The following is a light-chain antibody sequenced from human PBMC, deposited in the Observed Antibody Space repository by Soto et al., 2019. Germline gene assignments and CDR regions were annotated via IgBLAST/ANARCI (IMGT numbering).Light chain of an antibody. CDR1: QSISRW. J-gene: IGKJ1*01. V-gene: IGKV1-5*01. Sequence: QMTQYPSSQSASVGDRVTITCRASQSISRWLAWYQQKPGKAPQLLIYDASALPRGVPSRFSGSGSGTKFTLTIASLQPDDFATYYCQQYETFSGTFGPGSKADI. CDR3: QQYETFSGT. CDR2: DAS.